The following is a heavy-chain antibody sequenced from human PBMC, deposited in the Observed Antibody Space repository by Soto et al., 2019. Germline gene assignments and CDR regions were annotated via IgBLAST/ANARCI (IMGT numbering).Heavy chain of an antibody. V-gene: IGHV4-34*01. CDR1: GGSFSGYY. CDR2: INHSGST. Sequence: SETLSLTCAVYGGSFSGYYWSWIRQPPGKGLGWIGEINHSGSTNYNPSLKSRVTISVDTSKNQFSLKLSSVTAADTAVYYCARGPHYDFWSGYPNHYYYGMDVRGQGTTVTVSS. CDR3: ARGPHYDFWSGYPNHYYYGMDV. J-gene: IGHJ6*02. D-gene: IGHD3-3*01.